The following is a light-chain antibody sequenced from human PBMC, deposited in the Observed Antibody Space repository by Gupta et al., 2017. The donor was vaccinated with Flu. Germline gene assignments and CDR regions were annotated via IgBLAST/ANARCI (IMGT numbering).Light chain of an antibody. Sequence: QSALTQPASVSGSPGQSVTISCTGTSSDVGGHNYVSWYQQDPVKAPRLLIYEVNNRPSGVAGRFSGSKSGNTASLTIAGLQAEDEADYYCSSYTVSGTLVVFGAGTKFSVL. V-gene: IGLV2-14*01. CDR3: SSYTVSGTLVV. CDR2: EVN. CDR1: SSDVGGHNY. J-gene: IGLJ1*01.